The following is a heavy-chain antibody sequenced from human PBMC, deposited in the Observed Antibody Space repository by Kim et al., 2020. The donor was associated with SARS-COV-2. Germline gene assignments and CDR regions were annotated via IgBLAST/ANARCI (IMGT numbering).Heavy chain of an antibody. CDR1: GGSFSGYY. J-gene: IGHJ4*02. Sequence: SETLSLTCAVYGGSFSGYYWSWIRQPPGKGLEWIGEIDHRGNTNYNPSLKSRVTMSVDTSKNQFSLKLTSLTAAATAVYYCPRAEYHGYAFYWCRGTLVT. D-gene: IGHD5-12*01. CDR3: PRAEYHGYAFY. V-gene: IGHV4-34*01. CDR2: IDHRGNT.